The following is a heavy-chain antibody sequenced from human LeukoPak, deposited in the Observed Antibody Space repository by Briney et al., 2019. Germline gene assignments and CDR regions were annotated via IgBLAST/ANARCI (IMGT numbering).Heavy chain of an antibody. CDR3: ASSRARPRNWFDP. V-gene: IGHV4-59*01. CDR1: GGSINNYY. Sequence: PSETLSLTCTVSGGSINNYYWSWIRQPPGKGLEWIGYIYYSGSTYYNPSLKSRVTISVDTSKNQFSLKLSSVTAADTAVYYCASSRARPRNWFDPWGQGTLVTVSS. CDR2: IYYSGST. J-gene: IGHJ5*02. D-gene: IGHD6-6*01.